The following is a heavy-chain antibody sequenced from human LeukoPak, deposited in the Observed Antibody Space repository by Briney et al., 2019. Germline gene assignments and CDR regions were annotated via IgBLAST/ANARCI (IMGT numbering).Heavy chain of an antibody. CDR1: GFTFSDYY. D-gene: IGHD3-22*01. Sequence: GGSLRLSCAASGFTFSDYYMSWIRQAPGKGLEWVSAISGSGGSTYYADSVKGRFTISRDNSKNTLYLQMNSLRAEDTAVYYCAKPPGHYYDSSGYPYYYYYYGMDVWGQGTTVTVSS. J-gene: IGHJ6*02. CDR2: ISGSGGST. CDR3: AKPPGHYYDSSGYPYYYYYYGMDV. V-gene: IGHV3-23*01.